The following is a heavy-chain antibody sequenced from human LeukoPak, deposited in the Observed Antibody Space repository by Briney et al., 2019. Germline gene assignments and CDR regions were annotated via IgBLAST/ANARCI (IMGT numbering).Heavy chain of an antibody. V-gene: IGHV4-34*01. Sequence: SETLSLTYAVYGGSFSGYYWSWIRQPPGKGLEWIGEINHSGSTNYNPSLKSRVTISVDTSKNQFSLKLSSVTAADTAVYYCARGPRRNIVVVPAVIIGRGFDYWGQGTLVTVSS. CDR1: GGSFSGYY. CDR2: INHSGST. D-gene: IGHD2-2*02. J-gene: IGHJ4*02. CDR3: ARGPRRNIVVVPAVIIGRGFDY.